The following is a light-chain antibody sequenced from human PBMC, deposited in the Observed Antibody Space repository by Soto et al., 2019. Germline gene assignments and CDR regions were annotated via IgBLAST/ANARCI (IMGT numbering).Light chain of an antibody. CDR2: VTS. CDR1: QRIRTY. V-gene: IGKV1-39*01. Sequence: DIQMTQSPSSLSASVGDIVIITCRASQRIRTYLNWYQQKPGEAPKLLIYVTSNLQSGIPPRFSGSWSGTDFTLTISSLEPEDFAVYYCQQRSNSFGGGTKVDIK. J-gene: IGKJ4*01. CDR3: QQRSNS.